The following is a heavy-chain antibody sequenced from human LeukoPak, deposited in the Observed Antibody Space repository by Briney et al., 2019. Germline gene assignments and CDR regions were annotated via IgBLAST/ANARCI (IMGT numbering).Heavy chain of an antibody. Sequence: PSQTLSLTCTVSGGSISSGGYYWSWLRQHPGKGLEWIGYIYYSGSTYYNPSLKSRVTISVDTSKNQFSLKLSSVTAADTAVYYCARDGYGNWFDPWGQGTLVTVSS. CDR2: IYYSGST. J-gene: IGHJ5*02. CDR1: GGSISSGGYY. V-gene: IGHV4-31*03. D-gene: IGHD1-1*01. CDR3: ARDGYGNWFDP.